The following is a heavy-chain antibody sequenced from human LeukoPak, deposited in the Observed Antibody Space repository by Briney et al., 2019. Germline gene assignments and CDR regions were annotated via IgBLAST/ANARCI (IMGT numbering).Heavy chain of an antibody. CDR2: IYYSGNT. Sequence: SETLSLTCTVSGGSISTYYWSWIRQPPGKGLEWIGYIYYSGNTNYNPSLKSRVTISVDTSKNQFSLKVSSVTAADTAVYYCVRGREAAGTRWFDPWGQGTLVTVSS. J-gene: IGHJ5*02. CDR3: VRGREAAGTRWFDP. CDR1: GGSISTYY. D-gene: IGHD6-13*01. V-gene: IGHV4-59*01.